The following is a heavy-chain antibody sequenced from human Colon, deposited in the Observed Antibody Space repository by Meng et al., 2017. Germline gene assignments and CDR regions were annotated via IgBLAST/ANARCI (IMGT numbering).Heavy chain of an antibody. CDR1: RYTFTTYD. J-gene: IGHJ4*02. CDR3: ARGGYYYDSSGFRAALDY. D-gene: IGHD3-22*01. CDR2: MNPDSGDT. Sequence: HVQLGQSGAKMNKPGPVVKVSCMAFRYTFTTYDINCVRQATGKGLEWMGWMNPDSGDTGYAQKFQGRLTMTRDTSISAAYMELTSLRSEDTAVYYCARGGYYYDSSGFRAALDYWGQGALVTVSS. V-gene: IGHV1-8*01.